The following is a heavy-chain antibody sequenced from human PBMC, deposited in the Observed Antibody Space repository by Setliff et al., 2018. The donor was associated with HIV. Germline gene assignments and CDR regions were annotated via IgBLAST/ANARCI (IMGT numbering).Heavy chain of an antibody. J-gene: IGHJ4*02. CDR3: ARQASWGYYFDY. Sequence: GESLKISCQGSGYRFASYWIGWVRQVPGKGLEWMGIIYPTDSDTRYSPSFQGQVTISADRSISTVYLQWNSLKASDTAMYYCARQASWGYYFDYWGQGTLVTVS. CDR1: GYRFASYW. V-gene: IGHV5-51*01. D-gene: IGHD3-16*01. CDR2: IYPTDSDT.